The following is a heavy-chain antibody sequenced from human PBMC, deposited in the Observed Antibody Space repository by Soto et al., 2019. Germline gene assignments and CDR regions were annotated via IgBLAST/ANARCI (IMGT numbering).Heavy chain of an antibody. V-gene: IGHV3-74*01. CDR1: GFTFSTYW. J-gene: IGHJ4*02. D-gene: IGHD3-16*01. CDR3: ARDLYGVGY. CDR2: IKGDASTT. Sequence: EVQLVESGGGLVQPGGSLRLSCAASGFTFSTYWMHWVRQAPGKGLVWVSRIKGDASTTDYADSVKGRFTISRDNGKDTLYLQMNSLRAEDTAVYYGARDLYGVGYWGQGTLVTVSS.